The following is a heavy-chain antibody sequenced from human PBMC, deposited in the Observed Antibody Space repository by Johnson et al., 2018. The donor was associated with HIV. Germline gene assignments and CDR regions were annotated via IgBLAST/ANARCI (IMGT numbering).Heavy chain of an antibody. Sequence: QVQLVESGGGLVKPGGSLRLSCAASGFTVSDYYMSWIRQSLGKGLEWVSYISSIGSTIYYADSVKGRFTISRDNAENALYLQMSSLRAEDTAVYYCARIRVAVITEVGAFDIWGQGTMVTVSS. D-gene: IGHD3-22*01. CDR2: ISSIGSTI. J-gene: IGHJ3*02. CDR3: ARIRVAVITEVGAFDI. CDR1: GFTVSDYY. V-gene: IGHV3-11*04.